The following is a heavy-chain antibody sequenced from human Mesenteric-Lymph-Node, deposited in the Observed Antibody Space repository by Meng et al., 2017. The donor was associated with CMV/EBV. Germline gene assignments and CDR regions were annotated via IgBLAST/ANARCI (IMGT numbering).Heavy chain of an antibody. V-gene: IGHV4-59*01. CDR3: ARVPSVRGNYYYYGMDV. J-gene: IGHJ6*02. Sequence: SETLSLTCTVSGGSISSYYWSWIRQPPGKGLEWIGYIYYSGSTNYNPSLKSRVTISVDTSKNQFSLKLSSVTAADTAVYYCARVPSVRGNYYYYGMDVWGQGTTVTVSS. D-gene: IGHD3-10*01. CDR2: IYYSGST. CDR1: GGSISSYY.